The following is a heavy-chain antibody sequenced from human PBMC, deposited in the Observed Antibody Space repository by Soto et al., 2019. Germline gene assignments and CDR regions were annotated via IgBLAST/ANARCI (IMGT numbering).Heavy chain of an antibody. CDR1: GGSISSGDYY. CDR2: IYYSGST. Sequence: SETLSLTCTVSGGSISSGDYYWSWIRQPPGKGLEWIGYIYYSGSTYYNPSLKSRVTISVDTSKNQFSLKLSSVTAADTAVYYCARVIEGSGSYYSDYWGQGTQVTVSS. CDR3: ARVIEGSGSYYSDY. D-gene: IGHD3-22*01. J-gene: IGHJ4*02. V-gene: IGHV4-30-4*02.